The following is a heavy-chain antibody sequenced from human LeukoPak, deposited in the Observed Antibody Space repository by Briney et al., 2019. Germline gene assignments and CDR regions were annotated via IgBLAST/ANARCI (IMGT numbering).Heavy chain of an antibody. CDR3: ARDWTYSGSYYFDY. CDR1: GYTFTSYG. V-gene: IGHV1-18*01. CDR2: ISAYNGNT. Sequence: GASVKVSCKASGYTFTSYGISWVRQAPGQGLEWMGWISAYNGNTNYAQKLQGRVTMTTDTSTSTAYMELRSLRSDDTAVYYCARDWTYSGSYYFDYWGQGTLVTVSS. J-gene: IGHJ4*02. D-gene: IGHD1-26*01.